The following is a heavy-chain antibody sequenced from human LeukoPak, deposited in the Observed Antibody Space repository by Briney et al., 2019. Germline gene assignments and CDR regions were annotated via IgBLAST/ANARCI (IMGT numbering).Heavy chain of an antibody. CDR3: ARHAIPYYYDSSGYPDYFDY. V-gene: IGHV4-4*09. CDR2: IYTSAST. D-gene: IGHD3-22*01. CDR1: GGSISSYY. Sequence: SETLSLTCTVSGGSISSYYWSWIRQPPGKGLEWIGYIYTSASTNYNPSLKSRVTISVDTSKNQFSLKLSSVTAADTAVYYCARHAIPYYYDSSGYPDYFDYWGQGTLVTVSS. J-gene: IGHJ4*02.